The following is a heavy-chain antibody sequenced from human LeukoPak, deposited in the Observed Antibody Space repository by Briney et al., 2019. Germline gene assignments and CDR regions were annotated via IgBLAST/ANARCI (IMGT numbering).Heavy chain of an antibody. V-gene: IGHV3-66*01. CDR3: ARDLLEWYFDY. Sequence: PGGSLRLSCAASGLTVSSTYMSWVRQTPGKGLEWVSVTYSGGSTYYADSVKGRFTISRDNSKNTLYLQMNNLRAEDTAVYYCARDLLEWYFDYWGQGTLVTVSS. CDR2: TYSGGST. D-gene: IGHD3-3*01. J-gene: IGHJ4*02. CDR1: GLTVSSTY.